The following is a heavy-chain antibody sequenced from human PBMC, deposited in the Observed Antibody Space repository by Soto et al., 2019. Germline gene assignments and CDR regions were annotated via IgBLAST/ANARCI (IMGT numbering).Heavy chain of an antibody. CDR1: ADTFAYYG. CDR3: ARLAPCSGGNCYSRPLDS. CDR2: ITPSNGDT. V-gene: IGHV1-18*01. Sequence: QVQLLQSGAEAKKPGASVKVSCKASADTFAYYGISWVRQAPGQGPEWMGWITPSNGDTNYAQKFQGRVIMTTDTSTSTAYMEVRSLRSDDTAVYYCARLAPCSGGNCYSRPLDSWGQGTLVTVSS. J-gene: IGHJ4*02. D-gene: IGHD2-15*01.